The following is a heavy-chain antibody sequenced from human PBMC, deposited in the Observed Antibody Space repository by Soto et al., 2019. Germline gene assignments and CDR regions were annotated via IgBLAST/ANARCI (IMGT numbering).Heavy chain of an antibody. CDR1: GGSISSYY. Sequence: QVQLQESGPGLVKPSETLSLTCTVSGGSISSYYWSWIRQPPGKGLEWIGYIYYSGSTNYNPSLRSRVTISVDTSNNLFSLKLSSVTAADTAMYYCARLGSGSFRDWGQGTLVTVSS. D-gene: IGHD1-26*01. CDR2: IYYSGST. J-gene: IGHJ4*02. CDR3: ARLGSGSFRD. V-gene: IGHV4-59*08.